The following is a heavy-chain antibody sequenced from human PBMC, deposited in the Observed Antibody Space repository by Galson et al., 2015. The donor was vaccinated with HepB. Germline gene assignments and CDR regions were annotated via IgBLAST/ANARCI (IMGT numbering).Heavy chain of an antibody. CDR1: GFTFSSYS. V-gene: IGHV3-21*04. D-gene: IGHD2-15*01. J-gene: IGHJ6*02. CDR3: ARRGGVYCSGGSCALYYYGMDV. CDR2: ISSSSSYI. Sequence: SLRLSCAASGFTFSSYSMNWVRQAPGKGLEWVSSISSSSSYIYYADSVKGRFTISRDNAKNSLYLQMNSLRSEDTAVYYCARRGGVYCSGGSCALYYYGMDVWGQGTTVTVSS.